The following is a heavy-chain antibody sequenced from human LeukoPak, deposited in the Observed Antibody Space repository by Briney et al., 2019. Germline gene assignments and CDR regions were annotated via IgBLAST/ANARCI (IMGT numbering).Heavy chain of an antibody. V-gene: IGHV4-38-2*01. Sequence: SSETLSLTCAVSGYSISSGYYWGWIRPPPGKGLEWIGSIYHSGSTYYNPSLKSRVTTSVDTSKNQFSLKLSSVTAADTAVYYCARPSYDSSGYEDAFDIWGQGTMVTVSS. CDR2: IYHSGST. D-gene: IGHD3-22*01. CDR3: ARPSYDSSGYEDAFDI. J-gene: IGHJ3*02. CDR1: GYSISSGYY.